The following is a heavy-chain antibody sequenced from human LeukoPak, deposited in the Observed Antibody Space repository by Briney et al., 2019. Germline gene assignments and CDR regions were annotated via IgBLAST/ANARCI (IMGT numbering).Heavy chain of an antibody. CDR1: GGSFSGYY. D-gene: IGHD3-22*01. V-gene: IGHV4-34*01. CDR2: INHSGST. J-gene: IGHJ3*02. CDR3: ARGVYYDSSGYYPDGDDAFDI. Sequence: SETLSLTCAVYGGSFSGYYWSWIRQPPGKGLERIGEINHSGSTNYNPSLKSRVTISVDTSKNQFSLKLSSVTAADTAVYYCARGVYYDSSGYYPDGDDAFDIWGQGTMVTVSS.